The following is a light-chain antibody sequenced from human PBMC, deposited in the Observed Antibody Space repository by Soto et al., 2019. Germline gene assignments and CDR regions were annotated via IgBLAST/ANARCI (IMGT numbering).Light chain of an antibody. Sequence: EIVLTQSPATLSLSPGERATLSCRASQTVGTFLAWYQQKPGQAPRLVIYDASKRATGIPARFSGTGSGTDFALTISSIEPEEFAVYYCQHRTYWPRTLGQGTKLDIK. CDR1: QTVGTF. CDR2: DAS. CDR3: QHRTYWPRT. J-gene: IGKJ2*01. V-gene: IGKV3-11*01.